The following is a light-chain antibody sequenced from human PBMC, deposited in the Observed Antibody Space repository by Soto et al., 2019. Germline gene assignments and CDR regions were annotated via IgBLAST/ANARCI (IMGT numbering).Light chain of an antibody. Sequence: DIHMTQSPSTLSAYVGDRVTITCRASQSISIWLAWYQQKPGKAPNLLIYKTSSLETGVPSRFSGSTSGTEFTLTISSLQPDDFATYYCQHYNDYSWTFGQGTKVQVK. CDR1: QSISIW. V-gene: IGKV1-5*03. CDR2: KTS. J-gene: IGKJ1*01. CDR3: QHYNDYSWT.